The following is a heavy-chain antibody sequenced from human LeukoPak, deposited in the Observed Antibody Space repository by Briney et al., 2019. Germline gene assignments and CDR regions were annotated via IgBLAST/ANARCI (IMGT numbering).Heavy chain of an antibody. CDR2: ISYDGSNK. D-gene: IGHD4-23*01. CDR3: ARDPLRWPNTYFDY. V-gene: IGHV3-30-3*01. J-gene: IGHJ4*02. CDR1: GFPFSSYA. Sequence: GGSLILSCAASGFPFSSYAMHWVRQAPGKGLEWVAVISYDGSNKYYADSVKGRFTISRDNSKNTPYLQMNSLRAEDTAVYYCARDPLRWPNTYFDYWGQGTLVTVSS.